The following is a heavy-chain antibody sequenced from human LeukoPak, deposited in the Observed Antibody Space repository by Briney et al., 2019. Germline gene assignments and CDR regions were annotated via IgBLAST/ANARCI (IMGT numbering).Heavy chain of an antibody. J-gene: IGHJ3*02. CDR2: ISSSSIYI. Sequence: GGSLRLSCAASGFTFSSYSMNWVRQAPGKGLEGVSSISSSSIYIYYADSVKGRFTISRDNAKKSLYLQMNSLRAEDTAVYYCARDAPWGTIFGVATPKVDAFDIWGQGTMVTVSS. CDR1: GFTFSSYS. D-gene: IGHD3-3*01. V-gene: IGHV3-21*01. CDR3: ARDAPWGTIFGVATPKVDAFDI.